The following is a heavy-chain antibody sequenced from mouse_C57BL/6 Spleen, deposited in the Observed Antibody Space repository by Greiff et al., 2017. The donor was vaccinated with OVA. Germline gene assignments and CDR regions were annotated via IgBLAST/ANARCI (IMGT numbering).Heavy chain of an antibody. CDR1: GFSLTSYG. CDR2: IWRGGST. D-gene: IGHD2-3*01. Sequence: VKLMESGPGLVQPSQSLSITCTVSGFSLTSYGVHWVRQSPGKGLEWLGVIWRGGSTDYNAAFMSRLSITKDNSKSQVFFKMNSLQADDTAIYYCAKCGYYEDYYAMDYWGQGTSVTVSS. V-gene: IGHV2-5*01. J-gene: IGHJ4*01. CDR3: AKCGYYEDYYAMDY.